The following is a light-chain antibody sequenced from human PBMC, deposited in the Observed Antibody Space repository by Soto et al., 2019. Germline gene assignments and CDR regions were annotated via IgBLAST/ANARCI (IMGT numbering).Light chain of an antibody. CDR3: QSYDSSLRGRYV. V-gene: IGLV1-40*01. CDR2: GNS. J-gene: IGLJ1*01. Sequence: QSVLTQPPSVSGAPGQRVTISCTGSSSNIGAGYDVHWYQQLPGTAPKLLIYGNSNRPSGVPDRFSGSKSGTSASLAITGLQAEDEADYYCQSYDSSLRGRYVFGTVTKVTVL. CDR1: SSNIGAGYD.